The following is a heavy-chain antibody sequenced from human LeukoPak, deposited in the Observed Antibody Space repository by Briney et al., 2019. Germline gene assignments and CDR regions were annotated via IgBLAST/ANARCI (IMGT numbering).Heavy chain of an antibody. D-gene: IGHD6-19*01. CDR2: INPNSGGT. CDR3: ARAEFSVAGDLVDY. V-gene: IGHV1-2*02. CDR1: GYTFTGYY. Sequence: ASVKVSCKASGYTFTGYYMHWVRQAPGQGLEWMGWINPNSGGTNYAQKFQGRVTMTRDTSTSTAYMELSRLRSDDTAVYYCARAEFSVAGDLVDYWGQGTLVTVSS. J-gene: IGHJ4*02.